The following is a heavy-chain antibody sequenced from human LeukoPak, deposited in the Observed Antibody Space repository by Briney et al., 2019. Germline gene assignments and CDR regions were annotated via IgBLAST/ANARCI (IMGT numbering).Heavy chain of an antibody. CDR2: IDPSDSYT. CDR1: GYSFISYW. CDR3: ARHSSSYGMDV. V-gene: IGHV5-10-1*01. D-gene: IGHD6-6*01. J-gene: IGHJ6*02. Sequence: GESLKISCKGSGYSFISYWISWVRQMPGKGLEWMGRIDPSDSYTNYSPSFQGHVTITADRSISTAYLQWGSLKASDTAMYYCARHSSSYGMDVWGQGTTVTVSS.